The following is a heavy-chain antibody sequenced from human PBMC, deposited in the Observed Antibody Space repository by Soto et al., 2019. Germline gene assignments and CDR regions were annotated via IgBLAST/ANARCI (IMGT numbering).Heavy chain of an antibody. CDR1: GGSISSGGYY. J-gene: IGHJ3*01. D-gene: IGHD3-22*01. CDR2: IYYTGST. V-gene: IGHV4-31*03. Sequence: SDTLSRTCTVSGGSISSGGYYWSWIRQHPGKGLEWIGYIYYTGSTYYNPSLKSRVTMSVDTSKNQFSLRVSSVTAADTAVYYCARGPDYYDNSGMTFHVWGQGTMVTVSS. CDR3: ARGPDYYDNSGMTFHV.